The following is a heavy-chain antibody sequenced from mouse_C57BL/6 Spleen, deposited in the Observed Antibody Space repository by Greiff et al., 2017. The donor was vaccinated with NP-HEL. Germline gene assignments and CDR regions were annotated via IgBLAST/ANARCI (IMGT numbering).Heavy chain of an antibody. V-gene: IGHV5-17*01. D-gene: IGHD3-3*01. CDR1: GFTFSDYG. CDR2: ISSGSSTI. CDR3: ARGTVPWFAY. Sequence: EVKLVASGGGLVKPGGSLKLSCAASGFTFSDYGMHWVRQAPEKGLEWVAYISSGSSTIYYADTVKGRFTISRDNAKNTLFLQMTRLRSEDTAMYYCARGTVPWFAYWGQGTLVTVSA. J-gene: IGHJ3*01.